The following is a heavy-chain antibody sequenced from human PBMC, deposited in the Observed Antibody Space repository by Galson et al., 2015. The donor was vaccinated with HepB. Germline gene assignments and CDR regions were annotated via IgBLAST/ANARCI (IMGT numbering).Heavy chain of an antibody. CDR1: GFIFSNYG. CDR3: VKEVGYCSTSTCYYMEV. D-gene: IGHD2-2*03. J-gene: IGHJ6*03. Sequence: SLRLSCAGSGFIFSNYGMYWVRQAPGKGLEWVAVISYDGSYTNYGDSVKGRFTISRDNSKNTLFLQMNSLRPEDTAVYYCVKEVGYCSTSTCYYMEVWGNGTTVTVSS. CDR2: ISYDGSYT. V-gene: IGHV3-30*18.